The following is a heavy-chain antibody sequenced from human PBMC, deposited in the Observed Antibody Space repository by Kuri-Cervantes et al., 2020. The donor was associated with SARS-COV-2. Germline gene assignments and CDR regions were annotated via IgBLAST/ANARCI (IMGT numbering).Heavy chain of an antibody. CDR1: GFNFSRTD. Sequence: GESLKISCAASGFNFSRTDMHWVRQAPGKGLEWVAVISHDGKNKKCIASGKGRLTISRDNSQNTLYLHMKSLRSEDTAMCYCAKDRVGVQDFWGQGTLVTVSS. J-gene: IGHJ4*02. V-gene: IGHV3-30*18. CDR2: ISHDGKNK. CDR3: AKDRVGVQDF. D-gene: IGHD2-21*01.